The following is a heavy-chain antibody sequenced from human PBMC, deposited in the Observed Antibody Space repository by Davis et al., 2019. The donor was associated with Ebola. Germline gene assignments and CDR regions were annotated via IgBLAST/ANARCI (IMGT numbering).Heavy chain of an antibody. CDR3: ARTLFLEWSFDI. V-gene: IGHV4-61*01. CDR1: GGSISSSSYY. J-gene: IGHJ3*02. CDR2: IYYSGST. D-gene: IGHD3-3*01. Sequence: MPSETLSLTCTVSGGSISSSSYYWSWIRQPPGKGLEWIGYIYYSGSTNYNPSLKSRVTISVDTSKNQFSLKLSSVTAADTAVYYCARTLFLEWSFDIWGQGTMVTFSS.